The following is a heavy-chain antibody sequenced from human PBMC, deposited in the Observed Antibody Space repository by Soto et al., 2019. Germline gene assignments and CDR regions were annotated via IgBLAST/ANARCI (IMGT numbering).Heavy chain of an antibody. CDR2: IIPIFGTA. D-gene: IGHD6-13*01. Sequence: QVQLVQSGAEVKKPGSSVKVSCKASGGTFSSYAISWVRQAPGQGLEWMGGIIPIFGTANYAQKFQGRVKITGGRTKGHAHKGRRRLRFEETGVEYRCMSPSGQQLPFDYWGQGTLVTVSS. J-gene: IGHJ4*02. V-gene: IGHV1-69*01. CDR1: GGTFSSYA. CDR3: CMSPSGQQLPFDY.